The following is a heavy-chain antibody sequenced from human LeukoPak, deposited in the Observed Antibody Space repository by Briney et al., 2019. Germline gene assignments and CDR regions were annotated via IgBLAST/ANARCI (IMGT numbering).Heavy chain of an antibody. D-gene: IGHD6-13*01. CDR3: ARDQSVRLLQTSSTYFKHVFAI. Sequence: ASVKVSCKTSGYTFTNYGISWVRQAPGLGLEWMGWISAYNGNTNYAQKVQGRVTMTTDTSTSTAYMELRSLRFDDTAVYYCARDQSVRLLQTSSTYFKHVFAIWGQGSMVTISS. J-gene: IGHJ3*02. CDR2: ISAYNGNT. CDR1: GYTFTNYG. V-gene: IGHV1-18*01.